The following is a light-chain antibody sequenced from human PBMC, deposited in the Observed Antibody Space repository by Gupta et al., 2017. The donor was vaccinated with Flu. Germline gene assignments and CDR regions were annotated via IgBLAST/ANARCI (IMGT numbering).Light chain of an antibody. Sequence: PGERATLSCRASQSVSSYLAWYQQKPGQAPRLLIYDASNRATGIPARFSGSGSGTDFTLTISSLEPEDFAVYYCQQRSNWPPLTFGGGTKVEIK. CDR3: QQRSNWPPLT. CDR2: DAS. J-gene: IGKJ4*01. CDR1: QSVSSY. V-gene: IGKV3-11*01.